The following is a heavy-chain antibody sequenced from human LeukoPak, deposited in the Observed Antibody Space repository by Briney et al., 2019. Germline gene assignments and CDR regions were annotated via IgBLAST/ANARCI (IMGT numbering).Heavy chain of an antibody. V-gene: IGHV1-8*01. CDR3: ARGARRYSDYLNPYGMVV. D-gene: IGHD4-11*01. J-gene: IGHJ6*02. CDR2: MNPNSGNT. Sequence: ASVKVSCKASGDTFTSYDINWVRQATGQGLEWMGWMNPNSGNTGYAQKFQGRVTMTRNTSISTAYMELSSLRSEDTAVYYCARGARRYSDYLNPYGMVVWGQGTTVTASS. CDR1: GDTFTSYD.